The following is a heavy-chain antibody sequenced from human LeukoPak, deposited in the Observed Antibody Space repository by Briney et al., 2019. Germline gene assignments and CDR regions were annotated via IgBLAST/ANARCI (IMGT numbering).Heavy chain of an antibody. CDR3: AKVSGWYEGDAFDI. CDR2: ISGSGGST. Sequence: MXWXRXAPXKGLEWVSXISGSGGSTYYADSVKGRFTISRDNSKNTLYLQMNSLRAEDTAVYYCAKVSGWYEGDAFDIWGQGTMVTVSS. V-gene: IGHV3-23*01. J-gene: IGHJ3*02. D-gene: IGHD6-19*01.